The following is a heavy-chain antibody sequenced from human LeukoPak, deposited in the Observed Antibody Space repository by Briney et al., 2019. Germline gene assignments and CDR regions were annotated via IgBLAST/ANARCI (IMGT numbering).Heavy chain of an antibody. J-gene: IGHJ4*02. V-gene: IGHV3-23*01. CDR2: IDGSGGST. Sequence: GGSLRLSCAASGFSFSNYAMSWVRQAPGKGLEWVSVIDGSGGSTYYADSVKGRFTISRDNSKNTLYLQMNSLRAEDTAVYYCAKEASGYGYYFDYWGQGTLVTVSS. D-gene: IGHD3-10*01. CDR3: AKEASGYGYYFDY. CDR1: GFSFSNYA.